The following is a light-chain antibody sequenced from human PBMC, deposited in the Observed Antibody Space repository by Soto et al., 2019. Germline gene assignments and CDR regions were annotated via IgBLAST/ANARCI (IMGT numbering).Light chain of an antibody. CDR1: QSVSSN. CDR2: DAS. Sequence: EILMTQSPATLSLSPGEISTLSCRASQSVSSNLAWYQQKPDQAPRLLIYDASNRATGIPARFSGSGSGTDFTLTISSLEPEDFAVYYCQQRSNWPWTFGQGTKVDIK. J-gene: IGKJ1*01. V-gene: IGKV3-11*01. CDR3: QQRSNWPWT.